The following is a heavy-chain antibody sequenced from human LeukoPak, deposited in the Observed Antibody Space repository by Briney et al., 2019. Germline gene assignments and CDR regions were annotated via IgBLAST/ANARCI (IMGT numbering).Heavy chain of an antibody. CDR3: ARLDITTTWYAFDY. V-gene: IGHV4-34*01. Sequence: SETLSLTCAIYGGSFSGYYWSWIRQPPGKGLEWIGEINHSGNTNYNSSLKSRVTVSVDTSNNHFSLKLTSVTAADTAIYYCARLDITTTWYAFDYWGQGTLVTVSS. D-gene: IGHD5-12*01. CDR1: GGSFSGYY. J-gene: IGHJ4*02. CDR2: INHSGNT.